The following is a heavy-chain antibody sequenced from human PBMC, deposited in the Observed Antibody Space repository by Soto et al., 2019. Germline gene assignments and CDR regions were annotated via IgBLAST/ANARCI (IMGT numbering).Heavy chain of an antibody. D-gene: IGHD2-8*01. CDR3: AKDGRGSCTNGVCYTRTANYFDY. V-gene: IGHV3-23*01. J-gene: IGHJ4*02. CDR1: GFTFSSYA. Sequence: EVQLLESGGGLVQPGGSLRLSCAASGFTFSSYAMSWVRQAPGKGLEWVSAISGSGGSTYYADSVKGRFTISRDNSKNTLYLQMNSLRAEDTAVYYCAKDGRGSCTNGVCYTRTANYFDYWGQGTLVTVSS. CDR2: ISGSGGST.